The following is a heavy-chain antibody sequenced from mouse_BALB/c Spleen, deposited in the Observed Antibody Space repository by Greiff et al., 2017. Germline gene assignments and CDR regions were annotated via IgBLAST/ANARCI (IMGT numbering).Heavy chain of an antibody. CDR1: GFTFSSFG. Sequence: EVKLMESGGGLVKPGGSLKLSCAASGFTFSSFGMHWVRQAPEKGLEWVAYISSGSSTIYYADTVKGRFTISRDNPKNTLFLQMTSLRSEDTAMYYCARGFDVWGAGTTVTVSS. CDR2: ISSGSSTI. V-gene: IGHV5-17*02. J-gene: IGHJ1*01. CDR3: ARGFDV.